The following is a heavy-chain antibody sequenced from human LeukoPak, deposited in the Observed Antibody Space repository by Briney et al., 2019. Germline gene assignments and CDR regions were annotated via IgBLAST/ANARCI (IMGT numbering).Heavy chain of an antibody. CDR3: ARHSGSGWQALGY. CDR1: GYTFSNYG. V-gene: IGHV1-18*04. Sequence: GASVEVSCKASGYTFSNYGFSRVRQAPGLGLEWMGWTSYNGNTNYAQKFQDRVTMTTDTSTTTAYMELRSLESDDTAVYYCARHSGSGWQALGYWGQGTLVTVSS. D-gene: IGHD6-19*01. J-gene: IGHJ4*02. CDR2: TSYNGNT.